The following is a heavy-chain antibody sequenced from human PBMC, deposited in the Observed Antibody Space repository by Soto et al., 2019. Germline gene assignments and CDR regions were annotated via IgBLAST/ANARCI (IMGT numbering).Heavy chain of an antibody. D-gene: IGHD2-8*01. CDR3: AKGREVCSVLGDH. CDR1: GFAFNKFG. CDR2: ISYDGSYQ. Sequence: GGSMRLSCEASGFAFNKFGMHWVRQAPGKGLEWVALISYDGSYQYYADSVQGRLTITRDNSMNTLNMQLNSLRREDTAVYYCAKGREVCSVLGDHWGQGTLVTV. J-gene: IGHJ4*02. V-gene: IGHV3-30*18.